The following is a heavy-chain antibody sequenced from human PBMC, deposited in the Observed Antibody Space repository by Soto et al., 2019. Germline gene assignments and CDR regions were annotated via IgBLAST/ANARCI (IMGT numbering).Heavy chain of an antibody. V-gene: IGHV3-30*03. D-gene: IGHD3-22*01. CDR1: GFTFSSSG. CDR3: ASLVVVPTTRADAFDI. Sequence: QVQLVESGGGVVQPGGSLRLSCAASGFTFSSSGMHWVRQAPGKGLEWVAVISYDGSNKYYADSLKGRFTISRDNSKNTLFLQMNSLRAEDTAVYYCASLVVVPTTRADAFDIWGQGTMVTVS. J-gene: IGHJ3*02. CDR2: ISYDGSNK.